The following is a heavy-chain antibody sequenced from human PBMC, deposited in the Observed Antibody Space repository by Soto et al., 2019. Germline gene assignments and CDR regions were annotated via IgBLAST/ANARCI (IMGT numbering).Heavy chain of an antibody. D-gene: IGHD3-3*01. CDR2: ISAYNGNT. J-gene: IGHJ5*02. CDR1: GYTFTSYG. V-gene: IGHV1-18*01. CDR3: ARVRERDQYYDFWSVYYMECGWFDP. Sequence: ASVKVSCKASGYTFTSYGISWVRQAPGQGLEWMGWISAYNGNTNYAQKLQGRVTMTTDTSTSTAYMELRSLRSDGTAVYYCARVRERDQYYDFWSVYYMECGWFDPWGQGTLVTVSS.